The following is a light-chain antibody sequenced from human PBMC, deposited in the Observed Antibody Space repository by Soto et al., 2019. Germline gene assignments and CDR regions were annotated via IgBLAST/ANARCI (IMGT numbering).Light chain of an antibody. V-gene: IGKV3-11*01. J-gene: IGKJ4*01. CDR3: QQRSNWPPLT. CDR2: DAS. Sequence: EIVLTQSPATLSLSPGERATFSCRASQSVSSDLVWYQQKPGQAPMLLIYDASNRATGIPARFSGSGSGTDFTLTISSLEPEDFAVYYCQQRSNWPPLTFGGGTQVEIK. CDR1: QSVSSD.